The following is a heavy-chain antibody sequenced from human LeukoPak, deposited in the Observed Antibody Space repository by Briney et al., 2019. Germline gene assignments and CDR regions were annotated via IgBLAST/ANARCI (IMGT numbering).Heavy chain of an antibody. CDR2: INPSGGST. CDR1: GYTFASYY. J-gene: IGHJ4*02. D-gene: IGHD3-3*02. CDR3: ATGGVHFSVDY. V-gene: IGHV1-46*01. Sequence: ASVKVSCKASGYTFASYYMHWVRQAPGQELEWMGIINPSGGSTSYAQKFQGRVTMTRDMSTSTVYMELSSLRSEDTALYYCATGGVHFSVDYWGQGTLVTVSS.